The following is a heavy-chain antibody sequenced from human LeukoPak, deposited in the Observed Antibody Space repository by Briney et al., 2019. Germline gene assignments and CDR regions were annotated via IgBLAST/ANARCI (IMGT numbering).Heavy chain of an antibody. CDR3: AKGSYYYGMDV. CDR2: ISGGGDSP. Sequence: GGSLRLSCAASGFTFSSYAMSWVRQAPGKGLEWVSVISGGGDSPDYADSVKGRFTISRDNSKNTLYLQMNSLRAEDTAVYYCAKGSYYYGMDVWGQGTTVTVSS. J-gene: IGHJ6*02. V-gene: IGHV3-23*01. CDR1: GFTFSSYA.